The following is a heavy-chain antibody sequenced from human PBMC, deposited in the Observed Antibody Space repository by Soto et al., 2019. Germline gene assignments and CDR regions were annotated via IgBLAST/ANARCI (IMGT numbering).Heavy chain of an antibody. V-gene: IGHV4-39*01. D-gene: IGHD3-9*01. J-gene: IGHJ6*02. Sequence: SETLSLTCTVSGGSISSSSYYWGLIRQPPGKGLEWIGSIYYSGSTYYNPSLNSRVTISVDTSKNQFSLKLSSVTAADTAVYYCARIGILAYYDILTGPPVYYGMDVWGQGTTVTVSS. CDR2: IYYSGST. CDR1: GGSISSSSYY. CDR3: ARIGILAYYDILTGPPVYYGMDV.